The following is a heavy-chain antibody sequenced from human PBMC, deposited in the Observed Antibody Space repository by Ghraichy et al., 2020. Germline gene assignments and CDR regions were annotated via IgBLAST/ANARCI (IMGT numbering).Heavy chain of an antibody. Sequence: SETLSLTCSVSGDSISSGSYFWAWIRQAPGEGLEWIGSMYYSGTSYYNSSLESRVTISRDTSQNQFTLKLTSVTAADTAFYYCARHQWELRGFDYWGRGALVTVSS. J-gene: IGHJ4*01. D-gene: IGHD1-26*01. CDR1: GDSISSGSYF. CDR3: ARHQWELRGFDY. V-gene: IGHV4-39*01. CDR2: MYYSGTS.